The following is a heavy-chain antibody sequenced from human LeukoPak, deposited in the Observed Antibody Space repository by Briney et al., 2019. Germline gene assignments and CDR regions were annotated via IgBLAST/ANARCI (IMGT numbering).Heavy chain of an antibody. CDR2: ISYDGSNK. CDR1: GFTFSSYA. Sequence: GGSLRLSCAASGFTFSSYAMHWVRQAPGKGLEWVAVISYDGSNKYYADSVKGRFTISRDNSKNTLYLQMNSLRAEDTAVYYCAKDQALWMDFSYYFDYWGQGTLVTVSS. J-gene: IGHJ4*02. D-gene: IGHD3-3*01. V-gene: IGHV3-30-3*01. CDR3: AKDQALWMDFSYYFDY.